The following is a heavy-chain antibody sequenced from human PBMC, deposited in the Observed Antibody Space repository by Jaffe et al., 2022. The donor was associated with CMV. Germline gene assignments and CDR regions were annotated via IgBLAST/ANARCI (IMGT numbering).Heavy chain of an antibody. D-gene: IGHD3-22*01. CDR3: ARVSGGGSPPRGSGYYDAFDY. Sequence: EVQLVESGGGLVQPGGSLRLSCAASGFTFSSYWMSWVRQAPGKGLEWVANIKQDGSEKYYVDSVKGRFTISRDNAKNSLYLQMNSLRAEDTAVYYCARVSGGGSPPRGSGYYDAFDYWGQGTLVTVSS. J-gene: IGHJ4*02. V-gene: IGHV3-7*01. CDR1: GFTFSSYW. CDR2: IKQDGSEK.